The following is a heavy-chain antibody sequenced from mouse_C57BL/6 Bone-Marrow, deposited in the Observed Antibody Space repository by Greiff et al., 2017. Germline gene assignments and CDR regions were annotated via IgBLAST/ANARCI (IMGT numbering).Heavy chain of an antibody. Sequence: VQLQQSGAELVRPGASVKLSCTASGFNIKDDYMHWVKQRPEQGLEWIGWIDPENGDTEYASKFQGKATITADTSSNTAYLQLSSLTSEDTAVYYCTGITTVVDYWGQGTTLTVS. CDR2: IDPENGDT. CDR3: TGITTVVDY. CDR1: GFNIKDDY. D-gene: IGHD1-1*01. J-gene: IGHJ2*01. V-gene: IGHV14-4*01.